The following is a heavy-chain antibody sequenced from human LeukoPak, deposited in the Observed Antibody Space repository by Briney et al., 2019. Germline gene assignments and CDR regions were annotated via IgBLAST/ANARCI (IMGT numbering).Heavy chain of an antibody. V-gene: IGHV1-69*13. J-gene: IGHJ6*02. CDR2: IIPIFGTA. Sequence: SVKVSCKASGGTFSSYAISWVRQAPGQGLEWMGGIIPIFGTANYAQKFQGRVTIPADESTSTAYMELSSLRSEDTAVYYCARGSDCSGGSCYSDYYYYGMDVWGQGTTVTVSS. CDR3: ARGSDCSGGSCYSDYYYYGMDV. D-gene: IGHD2-15*01. CDR1: GGTFSSYA.